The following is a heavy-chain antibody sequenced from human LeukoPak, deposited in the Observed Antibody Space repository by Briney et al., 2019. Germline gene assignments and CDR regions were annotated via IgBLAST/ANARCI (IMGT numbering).Heavy chain of an antibody. Sequence: PSETLSLTCTVSGGSISSFHRSWIRQPPGKGLEHIGNIYDSGSTYYNPSLKSRVTISVDASKNQFSLKLSSVTAADTAVYYCARTYSGRSYYFDCWGQGTLVTVSS. J-gene: IGHJ4*02. CDR1: GGSISSFH. CDR3: ARTYSGRSYYFDC. V-gene: IGHV4-59*01. CDR2: IYDSGST. D-gene: IGHD1-26*01.